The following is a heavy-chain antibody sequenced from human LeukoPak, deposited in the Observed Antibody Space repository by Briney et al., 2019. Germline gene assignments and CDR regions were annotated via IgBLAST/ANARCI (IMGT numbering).Heavy chain of an antibody. CDR1: GGTFSSYA. Sequence: SVKVSCKASGGTFSSYAISWVRQAPGQGLEWMGGIIPIFGTANHAQKFQGRVTITTDESTSTAYMELSSLRSEDTAVYYCASAYNWNYGNWFDPWGQGTLVTVSS. V-gene: IGHV1-69*05. CDR3: ASAYNWNYGNWFDP. CDR2: IIPIFGTA. J-gene: IGHJ5*02. D-gene: IGHD1-7*01.